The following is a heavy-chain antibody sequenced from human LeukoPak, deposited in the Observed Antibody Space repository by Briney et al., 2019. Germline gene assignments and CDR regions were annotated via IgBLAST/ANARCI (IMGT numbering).Heavy chain of an antibody. CDR2: ISYDGSNK. J-gene: IGHJ4*02. V-gene: IGHV3-30-3*01. Sequence: GRSLRLSCAASGFTFSSYAMHWVRQAPGKGLEWVAVISYDGSNKYYADSVKGRFTISRDNSKNTLYLQMNSLRAEDTAVYYCARAAYDSGSYIVNHDYWGQGTLVTVSS. D-gene: IGHD3-22*01. CDR3: ARAAYDSGSYIVNHDY. CDR1: GFTFSSYA.